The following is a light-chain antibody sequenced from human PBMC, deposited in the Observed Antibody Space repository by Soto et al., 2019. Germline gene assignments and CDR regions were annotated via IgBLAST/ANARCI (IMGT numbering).Light chain of an antibody. J-gene: IGKJ2*01. V-gene: IGKV1-39*01. CDR3: LQSYTSTYT. CDR2: GAS. CDR1: QTITNF. Sequence: DIQMTQSPSSLSASIGDRVTLTCRASQTITNFLSWYQQPPGKAPKLLIYGASTLQSGVPSRFSGSGSGTEFTLTISSLQPEDFATYYRLQSYTSTYTFGPGTRLDLK.